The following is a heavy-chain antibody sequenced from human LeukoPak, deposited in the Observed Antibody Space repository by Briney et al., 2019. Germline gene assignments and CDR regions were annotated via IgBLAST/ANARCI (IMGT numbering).Heavy chain of an antibody. J-gene: IGHJ4*02. CDR2: INHSGST. V-gene: IGHV4-34*01. Sequence: PSGTLSLTCAVYGGSFSGYYWGWIRQPPGKGLEWIGEINHSGSTNYNPSLKSRVTISVDTSKNQFSLKLSSVTAADTAVYYCATVRSGIAVAGGDYWGQGTLVTVSS. D-gene: IGHD6-19*01. CDR3: ATVRSGIAVAGGDY. CDR1: GGSFSGYY.